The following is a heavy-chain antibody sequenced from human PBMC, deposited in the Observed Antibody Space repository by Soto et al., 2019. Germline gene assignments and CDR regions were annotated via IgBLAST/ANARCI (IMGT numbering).Heavy chain of an antibody. D-gene: IGHD6-19*01. CDR2: ISGSGGST. J-gene: IGHJ4*02. CDR1: GFTFSSYA. Sequence: GGSLRLSCAASGFTFSSYAMSWVRQAPGKGLEWVSAISGSGGSTYYADSVKGRFTISRDNSKNMLYLQMNSLRAEDTAVYYCAKGGQWLVECLDYWGQGTLVTVSS. V-gene: IGHV3-23*01. CDR3: AKGGQWLVECLDY.